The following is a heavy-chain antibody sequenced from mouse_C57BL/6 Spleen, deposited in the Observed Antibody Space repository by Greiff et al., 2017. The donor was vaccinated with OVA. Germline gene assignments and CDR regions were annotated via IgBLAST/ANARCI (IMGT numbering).Heavy chain of an antibody. J-gene: IGHJ3*01. Sequence: EVQGVESGGGLVKPGGSLKLSCAASGFTFSSYAMSWVRQTPEKRLEWVATISDGGSYTYYPDNVKGRFTISRDNAKNNLYLQMSHLKSEDTAMYYCARERGSSPFAYWGQGTLVTVSA. CDR2: ISDGGSYT. CDR3: ARERGSSPFAY. CDR1: GFTFSSYA. V-gene: IGHV5-4*01. D-gene: IGHD1-1*01.